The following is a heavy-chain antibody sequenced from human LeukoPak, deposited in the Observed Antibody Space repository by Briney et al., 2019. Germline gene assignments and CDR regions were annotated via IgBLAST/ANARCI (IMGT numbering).Heavy chain of an antibody. CDR2: ISDSGART. J-gene: IGHJ4*02. CDR3: AKDARRTSGWYFFDY. V-gene: IGHV3-23*01. Sequence: PGGSLRLSCAASGFAFSSQDMGWVRQAPGKGLEWVSAISDSGARTYYADSVKGRFTISRDNSKNMLFLQMNSLRAEDTAVYYCAKDARRTSGWYFFDYWGQGTLVTVSS. CDR1: GFAFSSQD. D-gene: IGHD6-19*01.